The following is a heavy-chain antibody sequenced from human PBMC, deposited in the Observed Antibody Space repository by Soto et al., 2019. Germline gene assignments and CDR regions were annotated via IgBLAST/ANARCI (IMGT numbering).Heavy chain of an antibody. CDR3: ARSRGLATYQLLISPKEYYYYYMDV. Sequence: ASVKVSCKASGYTFTSYGISWVRQAPGQGLEWMGWISAYNGNTNYSQKLQGRVTLTTDTSTSTAYMELRSLRSDDTAVYYCARSRGLATYQLLISPKEYYYYYMDVWGKGTTVTVSS. CDR2: ISAYNGNT. D-gene: IGHD2-2*01. J-gene: IGHJ6*03. V-gene: IGHV1-18*01. CDR1: GYTFTSYG.